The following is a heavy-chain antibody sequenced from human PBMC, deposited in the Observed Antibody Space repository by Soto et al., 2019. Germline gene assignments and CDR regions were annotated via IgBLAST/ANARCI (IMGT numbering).Heavy chain of an antibody. D-gene: IGHD6-6*01. CDR1: GFTFSSYG. CDR3: AKDLWNSSSYGMDV. J-gene: IGHJ6*02. V-gene: IGHV3-30*18. Sequence: PGGSLRLSCAASGFTFSSYGMHWVRQAPGKGLEWVAVISYDGSNKYYADSVKGRFTISRDNSKNTLYLQMNSLRAEDTAVYYCAKDLWNSSSYGMDVWGQGTTVTVSS. CDR2: ISYDGSNK.